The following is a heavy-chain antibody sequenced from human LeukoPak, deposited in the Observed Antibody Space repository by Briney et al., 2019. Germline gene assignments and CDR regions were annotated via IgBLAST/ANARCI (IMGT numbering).Heavy chain of an antibody. D-gene: IGHD1-20*01. Sequence: ASVKVSCKASGYIFSGYYIHWVRQAPGQGLQWMGWINPDSGVTNYEETFQGRVTMTRDTSISTAYMELSILRSDDTAVYYCARESLSGTTTIWFGPWGQGTLVSVSS. CDR1: GYIFSGYY. CDR2: INPDSGVT. J-gene: IGHJ5*02. V-gene: IGHV1-2*02. CDR3: ARESLSGTTTIWFGP.